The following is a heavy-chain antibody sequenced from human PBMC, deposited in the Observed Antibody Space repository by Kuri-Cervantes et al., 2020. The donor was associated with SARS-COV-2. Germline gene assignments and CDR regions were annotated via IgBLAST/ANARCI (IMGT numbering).Heavy chain of an antibody. CDR2: ISYDGSNK. CDR3: ARGRCSSTRCRVGRGAFDI. V-gene: IGHV3-30-3*01. J-gene: IGHJ3*02. D-gene: IGHD2-2*01. CDR1: GFTFSSYA. Sequence: GESLKISCAASGFTFSSYAMHWVRQAPGKGLEWVAVISYDGSNKYYADSVKGRFTISRDNSKNTLYLQMNSLRAEDTAAYYCARGRCSSTRCRVGRGAFDIWGQGTLVTVSS.